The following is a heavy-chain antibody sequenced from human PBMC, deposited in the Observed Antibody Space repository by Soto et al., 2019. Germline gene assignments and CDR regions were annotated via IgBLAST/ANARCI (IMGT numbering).Heavy chain of an antibody. D-gene: IGHD3-9*01. CDR1: GGSISSYY. Sequence: RSLTCTVSGGSISSYYWSWIRQPPGKGLEWIGYIYYSGSTNYNPSLKSRVTISVDTSKNQFSLRLSSVTAADTAVYYCARGLRYFDWLYNLGGMDVWGQGTTVTVS. CDR3: ARGLRYFDWLYNLGGMDV. J-gene: IGHJ6*02. CDR2: IYYSGST. V-gene: IGHV4-59*01.